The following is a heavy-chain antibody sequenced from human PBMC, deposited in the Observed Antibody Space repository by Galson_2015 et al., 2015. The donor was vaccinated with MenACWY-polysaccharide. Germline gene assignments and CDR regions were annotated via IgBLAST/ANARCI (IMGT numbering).Heavy chain of an antibody. D-gene: IGHD1-26*01. CDR2: IFLDGDK. J-gene: IGHJ4*02. Sequence: PVLVKPTQTLSLTCTFSGFSVTATGVGVGWIRQPPGKAPEWLSRIFLDGDKRFSPSLGARLTIPKNPPRDQVVLTMTDMDPVDTATYYCVRLLGGVSFDAWGQGTL. CDR3: VRLLGGVSFDA. CDR1: GFSVTATGVG. V-gene: IGHV2-5*02.